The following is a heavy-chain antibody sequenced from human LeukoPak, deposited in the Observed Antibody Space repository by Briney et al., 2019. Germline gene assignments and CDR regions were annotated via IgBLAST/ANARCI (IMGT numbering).Heavy chain of an antibody. Sequence: GGSLRLSCAASGFTFSSCWMSWVRQAPGKGLEWVSAISGSGGSTYYADSVKGRFTISRDNSKNTLYLQMNSLRAEDTAVYYCAKDRGYSYGYSWFDPWGQGTLVTVSS. V-gene: IGHV3-23*01. CDR1: GFTFSSCW. D-gene: IGHD5-18*01. J-gene: IGHJ5*02. CDR2: ISGSGGST. CDR3: AKDRGYSYGYSWFDP.